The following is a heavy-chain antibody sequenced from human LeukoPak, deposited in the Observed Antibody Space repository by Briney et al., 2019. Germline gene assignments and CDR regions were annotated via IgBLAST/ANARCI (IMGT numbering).Heavy chain of an antibody. J-gene: IGHJ4*02. V-gene: IGHV4-39*01. Sequence: PSETLSLTCIVSGGSITSSTYYWGWIRQPPEKGLEWIGTIHYSGTTYYNPSLKSRVTRSVDASKNQFSLKLNSVTAADTAVYYCAKTADSSPYSPFDYWGQGTLVTVSS. D-gene: IGHD3-22*01. CDR3: AKTADSSPYSPFDY. CDR1: GGSITSSTYY. CDR2: IHYSGTT.